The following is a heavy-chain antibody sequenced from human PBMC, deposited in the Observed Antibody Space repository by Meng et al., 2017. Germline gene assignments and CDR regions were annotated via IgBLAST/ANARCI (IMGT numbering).Heavy chain of an antibody. Sequence: QVQLQASGPGRGKPSETLSPTCTGSGGSISSYYWSWIRQPPGKGLEWIGYIYYSGSTNYNPSLKSRVTISVDTSKNQFSLKLSSVTAADTAVYYCARGYDFWSGQYYFDYWGQGTLVTVSS. CDR2: IYYSGST. CDR3: ARGYDFWSGQYYFDY. J-gene: IGHJ4*02. CDR1: GGSISSYY. V-gene: IGHV4-59*01. D-gene: IGHD3-3*01.